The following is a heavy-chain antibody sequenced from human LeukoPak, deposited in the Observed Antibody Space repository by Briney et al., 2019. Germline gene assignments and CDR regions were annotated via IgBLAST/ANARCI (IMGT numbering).Heavy chain of an antibody. V-gene: IGHV3-23*01. D-gene: IGHD6-19*01. CDR1: GFTFSDHY. Sequence: GGSLRLSCAASGFTFSDHYLDWVRQAPGKGLEWVSAISGSGGSTYYADTVKGRFTISRDNSKNTLSLQMNSLRAEDTAVYYCAKGSAVAAPRNWFDPWGRGTLVTVSS. J-gene: IGHJ5*02. CDR2: ISGSGGST. CDR3: AKGSAVAAPRNWFDP.